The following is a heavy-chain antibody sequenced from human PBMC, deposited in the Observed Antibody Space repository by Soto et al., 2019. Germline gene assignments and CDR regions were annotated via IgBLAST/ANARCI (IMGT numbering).Heavy chain of an antibody. CDR2: ISSSGSHA. D-gene: IGHD1-1*01. CDR1: GFIFSSYS. V-gene: IGHV3-21*01. J-gene: IGHJ4*02. CDR3: ARDRDGYNPVDY. Sequence: EVQLVESGGGLVKPGGSLRLSCAASGFIFSSYSMNWVRQAPGKGLEWVSCISSSGSHAYYADSVKGRFTISRDNAKGALYLQMHSLRAEDTAVYYCARDRDGYNPVDYWGQGTLVTVSS.